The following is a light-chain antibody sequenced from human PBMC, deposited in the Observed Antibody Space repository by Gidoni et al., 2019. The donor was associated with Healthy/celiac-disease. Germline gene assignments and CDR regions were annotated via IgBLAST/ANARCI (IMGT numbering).Light chain of an antibody. J-gene: IGKJ4*01. CDR1: QSVSSSY. CDR3: QQYGSSPRRT. CDR2: GAS. Sequence: EIVLTQSPGTLSLSPGERATLSCRASQSVSSSYLAWYQQKPGQAPRLLSYGASSRATGIPDRFSGSGSGTDFTLTISRLEPEDFAVYYCQQYGSSPRRTFGGGTKVEIK. V-gene: IGKV3-20*01.